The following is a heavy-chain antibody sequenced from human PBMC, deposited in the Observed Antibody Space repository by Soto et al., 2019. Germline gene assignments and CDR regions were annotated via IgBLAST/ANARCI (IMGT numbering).Heavy chain of an antibody. D-gene: IGHD5-12*01. Sequence: QVQLVQSGAEVKKPGASVKVSCKASGYTFNTYGISWVRQAPGQGLEWMGWISTKNGNTNYEQKLQGRVSMTTDTSTSTAYMELRSLTSDDTSVYYCARGGLTEVATFGYWGQGTLVTVSS. J-gene: IGHJ4*02. CDR3: ARGGLTEVATFGY. CDR1: GYTFNTYG. V-gene: IGHV1-18*04. CDR2: ISTKNGNT.